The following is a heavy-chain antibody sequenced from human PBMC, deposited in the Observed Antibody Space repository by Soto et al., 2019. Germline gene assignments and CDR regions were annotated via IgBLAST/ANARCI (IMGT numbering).Heavy chain of an antibody. J-gene: IGHJ4*02. V-gene: IGHV3-23*01. CDR1: GFNFSDYA. CDR2: ISGSGGNT. CDR3: AKGHMTSIFRVDTLFDY. D-gene: IGHD3-3*01. Sequence: EVQLLESGGTLVQPGGSLRLSCAASGFNFSDYAMSWVRQAPGKGLEWVSTISGSGGNTYYADSVKGRLTMSRHNSKKTLFLQMHSLRAEDTAVYYCAKGHMTSIFRVDTLFDYWGQGTLVTVSS.